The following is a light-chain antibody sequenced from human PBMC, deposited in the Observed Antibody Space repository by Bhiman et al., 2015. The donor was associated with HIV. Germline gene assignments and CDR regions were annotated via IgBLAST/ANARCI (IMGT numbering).Light chain of an antibody. CDR3: SSYTTSSTYV. CDR2: DVS. V-gene: IGLV2-14*03. CDR1: SSDVGGYKY. J-gene: IGLJ1*01. Sequence: QSALTQPASLSGSPGQSITISCTGTSSDVGGYKYVSWYQQHPGKVPKLLIYDVSNRPSGVPNRFSGSKSDNTASLTISGLQAEDEADYYCSSYTTSSTYVFGTGTKVTVL.